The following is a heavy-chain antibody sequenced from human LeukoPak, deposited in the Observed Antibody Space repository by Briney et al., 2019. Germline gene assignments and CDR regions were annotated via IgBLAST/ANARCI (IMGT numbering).Heavy chain of an antibody. CDR3: ARDGYYGSGTQGSYYYGMDV. CDR1: GGFISSGGYY. J-gene: IGHJ6*02. V-gene: IGHV4-31*03. D-gene: IGHD3-10*01. Sequence: SETLSLTCTVSGGFISSGGYYWSWIRQHPGKGLEWIGYIYYSGSTYYNPSLKSRVTISVDTSKNQFSLKLSSVTAADTAVYYCARDGYYGSGTQGSYYYGMDVWGQGTTVTVSS. CDR2: IYYSGST.